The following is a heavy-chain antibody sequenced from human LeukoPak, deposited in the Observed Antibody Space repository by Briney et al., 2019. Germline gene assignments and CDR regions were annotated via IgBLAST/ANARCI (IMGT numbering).Heavy chain of an antibody. CDR2: ISGSGGST. Sequence: GGSLRLSCAASGFTFSSYAMSWVRQAPGKGLEWVSAISGSGGSTNYADSVKGRFTISRDNSKNTLYLQMNSLRAEDTAVFYCAKDLFFISRSYFYSWGQGTLVTVSS. J-gene: IGHJ4*02. CDR3: AKDLFFISRSYFYS. D-gene: IGHD2/OR15-2a*01. CDR1: GFTFSSYA. V-gene: IGHV3-23*01.